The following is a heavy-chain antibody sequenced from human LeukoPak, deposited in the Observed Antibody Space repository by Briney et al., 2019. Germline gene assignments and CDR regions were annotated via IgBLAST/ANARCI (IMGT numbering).Heavy chain of an antibody. CDR1: GYTFTGYY. J-gene: IGHJ6*02. Sequence: GASVKVSCKASGYTFTGYYMHGLRQAPAQGLKWMGWINPNSGGTNYAQKFQGWVTMTRDTSISTAYMELSRLRSDDTAVYYCARETMVRGPLGYYGMDVWGQGTTVTVSS. CDR2: INPNSGGT. D-gene: IGHD3-10*01. V-gene: IGHV1-2*04. CDR3: ARETMVRGPLGYYGMDV.